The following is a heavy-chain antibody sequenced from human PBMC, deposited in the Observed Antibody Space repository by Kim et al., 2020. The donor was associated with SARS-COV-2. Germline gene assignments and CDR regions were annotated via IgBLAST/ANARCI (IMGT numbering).Heavy chain of an antibody. CDR2: IYYSGST. CDR3: VRYSGSYGFDI. CDR1: GGSISSYY. Sequence: SETLSLTCTVSGGSISSYYWSWIRQPPGKGLEWIGYIYYSGSTNYNPSLKSRVTISVDTSKNQFSLKLSSVTAADTAVYYCVRYSGSYGFDIWGQGTMVTVSS. J-gene: IGHJ3*02. V-gene: IGHV4-59*13. D-gene: IGHD1-26*01.